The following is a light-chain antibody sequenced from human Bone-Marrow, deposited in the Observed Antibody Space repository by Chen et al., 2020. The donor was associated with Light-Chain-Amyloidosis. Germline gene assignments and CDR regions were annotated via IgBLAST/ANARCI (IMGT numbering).Light chain of an antibody. CDR2: DVS. CDR1: SSDVGRVDY. V-gene: IGLV2-11*01. CDR3: SSYAANYAYV. Sequence: QSALTQPHSVSGSPGQSVTISCTGTSSDVGRVDYVSWYQQHPGKAPKVMIYDVSKRPSGVPDRFSGSKSGNTASLTISRLQGEDEADYYCSSYAANYAYVFGAGTKVTVL. J-gene: IGLJ1*01.